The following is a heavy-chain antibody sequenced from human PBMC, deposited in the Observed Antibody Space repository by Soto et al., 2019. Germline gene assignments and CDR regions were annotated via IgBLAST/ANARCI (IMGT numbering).Heavy chain of an antibody. D-gene: IGHD3-10*01. CDR1: GFIFSNYD. CDR3: ARGRGGGALVRGVVVTPGYYGLDV. V-gene: IGHV3-13*04. Sequence: GGSLRLSCATSGFIFSNYDMHWVRQATGKGLEWVSAIDTVGDTYYPGSVKGRFTIFRDDARNSVYLQLNSLRAGDTAVYYCARGRGGGALVRGVVVTPGYYGLDVWGQGTTVTVSS. CDR2: IDTVGDT. J-gene: IGHJ6*02.